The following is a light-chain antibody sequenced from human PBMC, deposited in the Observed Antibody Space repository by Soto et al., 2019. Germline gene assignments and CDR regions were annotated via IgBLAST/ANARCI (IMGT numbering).Light chain of an antibody. CDR3: QQRNNWSWT. CDR2: DAS. V-gene: IGKV3-11*01. CDR1: QSVSSY. Sequence: EIVLTQSPATLSLSPGDRATLSCRASQSVSSYLAWYQQKPGQAPRLLIYDASNRATGIPARFSGSGSGTDFTLTISSLEPEDFAVYYRQQRNNWSWTFGQGTKVEIK. J-gene: IGKJ1*01.